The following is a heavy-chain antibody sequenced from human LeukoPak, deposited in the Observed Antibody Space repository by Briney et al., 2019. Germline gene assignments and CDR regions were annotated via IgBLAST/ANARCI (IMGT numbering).Heavy chain of an antibody. D-gene: IGHD2-21*02. CDR1: GVSVGTGGYS. V-gene: IGHV4-30-2*01. CDR2: IYHSGSS. Sequence: SETLSLTCAVSGVSVGTGGYSWNWVRQPPGKGLEWIGYIYHSGSSFYNPSLKSRLTIPMDRSKNQFSLKLSSVTAADTAVYHCVSAYCGGDCYHSLLTDWGQGALVTVSS. CDR3: VSAYCGGDCYHSLLTD. J-gene: IGHJ4*02.